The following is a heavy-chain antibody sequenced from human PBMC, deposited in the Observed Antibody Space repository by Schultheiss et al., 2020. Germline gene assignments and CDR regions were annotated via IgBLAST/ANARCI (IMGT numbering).Heavy chain of an antibody. J-gene: IGHJ4*02. D-gene: IGHD2-21*02. CDR3: ARGLCGGDCYIYYDH. V-gene: IGHV4-34*01. CDR2: INHSGST. Sequence: SETLSITCAVYGGSFSGYYWSWIRQPPGKGLEWIGEINHSGSTNYNPSLKSRVTISVDTSKNQFSLKLSSVTAADTAVYYCARGLCGGDCYIYYDHWGQGTLVTVSS. CDR1: GGSFSGYY.